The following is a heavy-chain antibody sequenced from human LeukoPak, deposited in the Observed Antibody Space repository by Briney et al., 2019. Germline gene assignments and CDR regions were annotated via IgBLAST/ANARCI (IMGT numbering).Heavy chain of an antibody. CDR1: GLIFSNYA. V-gene: IGHV3-23*01. J-gene: IGHJ1*01. Sequence: GGSLRLSCAASGLIFSNYAMSWVRQAPGKGLEWVSTISGSGSGTYYADSVKGRFTISSDKFKNTVYLQMDSLRGEDTAVYYCAKEIYYDGSPIDSHHWGQGTLVTVSS. CDR2: ISGSGSGT. D-gene: IGHD3-22*01. CDR3: AKEIYYDGSPIDSHH.